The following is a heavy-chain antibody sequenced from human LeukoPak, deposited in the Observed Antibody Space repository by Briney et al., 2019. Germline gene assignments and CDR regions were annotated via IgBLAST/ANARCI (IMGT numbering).Heavy chain of an antibody. Sequence: PSETLSLTCSVSGASIKTYYWSWVRQSPGKGLEWLAYIYYGGSINYNPSPSLTRRLTISVDTSKSQFSLELTSVTAADTAVYYCARAGIQYSSSWFGIDSWGQGTLVAVSS. CDR1: GASIKTYY. V-gene: IGHV4-59*01. CDR2: IYYGGSI. D-gene: IGHD6-13*01. CDR3: ARAGIQYSSSWFGIDS. J-gene: IGHJ4*02.